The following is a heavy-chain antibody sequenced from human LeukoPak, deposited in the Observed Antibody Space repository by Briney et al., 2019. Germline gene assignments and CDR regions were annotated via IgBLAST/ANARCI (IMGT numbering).Heavy chain of an antibody. CDR1: GGSISSSSYY. CDR2: IYYSGTT. J-gene: IGHJ4*02. D-gene: IGHD5-18*01. V-gene: IGHV4-61*01. CDR3: ARGRKYTSGYRVTELGPGYSDY. Sequence: SETLSLTCTVSGGSISSSSYYWNWIRQPPGKGLEWIGYIYYSGTTNYNPSLKSRVSMSVDTSKNQFSLKLSSVTAADTAVYYCARGRKYTSGYRVTELGPGYSDYWGQGTLVTVSS.